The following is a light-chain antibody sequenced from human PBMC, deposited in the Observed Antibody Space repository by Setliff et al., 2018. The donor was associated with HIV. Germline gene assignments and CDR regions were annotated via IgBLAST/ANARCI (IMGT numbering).Light chain of an antibody. CDR1: IDPYNY. V-gene: IGLV2-14*03. CDR3: SSYTSSSTHVV. J-gene: IGLJ2*01. Sequence: QSVLTQPASVSGSPGQSITVSCTDIDPYNYVSWYQQHPGKAPKLLIYGVTNRPSGVSNRFSGSKSGNAASLTISGLQSEDESIYYCSSYTSSSTHVVFGGGTKVTV. CDR2: GVT.